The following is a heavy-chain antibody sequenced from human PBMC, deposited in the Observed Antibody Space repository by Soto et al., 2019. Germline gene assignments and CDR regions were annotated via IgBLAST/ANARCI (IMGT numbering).Heavy chain of an antibody. D-gene: IGHD1-1*01. J-gene: IGHJ4*02. CDR2: INPKSGGT. CDR3: AGNWNDGDDYFDY. CDR1: GYTFTGYY. Sequence: QVQLVQSGAEVKKPGASVKVSCKASGYTFTGYYLHWVRQAPGHGPEWMGWINPKSGGTSYSKKFQGRVTMTRDTSISTAYMELRRLRSDDTAVCYCAGNWNDGDDYFDYWGQGTLVTVSS. V-gene: IGHV1-2*02.